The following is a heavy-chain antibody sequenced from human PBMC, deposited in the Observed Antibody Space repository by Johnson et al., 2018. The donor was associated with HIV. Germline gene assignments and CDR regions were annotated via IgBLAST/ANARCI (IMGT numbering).Heavy chain of an antibody. CDR3: ARDASSYGAYDAFDI. D-gene: IGHD5-18*01. Sequence: VQLVESGGGLVQPGGSLRLSCAASGFTVSSNYMSWVRQAPGKGLEWVSVIYSGGSTYYADSVKGRFTISRDNSKNTLYLQMNSLRAEDTAVYYCARDASSYGAYDAFDIWGQGTMVTVSS. J-gene: IGHJ3*02. CDR1: GFTVSSNY. V-gene: IGHV3-66*01. CDR2: IYSGGST.